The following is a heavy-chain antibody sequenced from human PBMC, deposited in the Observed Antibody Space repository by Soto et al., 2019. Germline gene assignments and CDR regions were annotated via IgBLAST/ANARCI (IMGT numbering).Heavy chain of an antibody. CDR3: ARAPHGMDV. CDR2: ISYDGSKK. Sequence: QEQLVESGGGVVQPGRSLRLSCAASGFIFSSYAMHWVRQAPGKGLEGVAVISYDGSKKYYADSVKGRYTISRDDSKNTLYLQMNSLRVEDTAVYYGARAPHGMDVWGQGTTVTVSS. CDR1: GFIFSSYA. V-gene: IGHV3-30-3*01. J-gene: IGHJ6*02.